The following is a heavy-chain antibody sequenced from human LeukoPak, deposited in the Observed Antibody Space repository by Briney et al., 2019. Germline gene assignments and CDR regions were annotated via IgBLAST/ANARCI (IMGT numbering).Heavy chain of an antibody. J-gene: IGHJ4*02. D-gene: IGHD2-15*01. V-gene: IGHV3-23*01. Sequence: GGSLRLSCAASGFTFSNYAMSWVRQAPGKGLEWVSAISGSGGSTDYADSVKGRFTISRENSKNTLYLQMNSLRAEDTAVYYCARDQQRFCSGGTCYLGFEYWGQGILVTVSS. CDR3: ARDQQRFCSGGTCYLGFEY. CDR1: GFTFSNYA. CDR2: ISGSGGST.